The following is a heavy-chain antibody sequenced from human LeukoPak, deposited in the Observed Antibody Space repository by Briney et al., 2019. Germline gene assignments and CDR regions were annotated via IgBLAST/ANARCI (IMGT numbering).Heavy chain of an antibody. CDR3: AVSNWMDP. CDR1: GFTFSSYW. CDR2: INTDGSST. Sequence: PGGSLRLSCAASGFTFSSYWMHWVRQAPGKGLVWVSRINTDGSSTSYADSVKGRFTISRDNAKNTLHLQMDSLTVEDTAVYYCAVSNWMDPWGQGTLVTVSS. V-gene: IGHV3-74*01. J-gene: IGHJ5*02.